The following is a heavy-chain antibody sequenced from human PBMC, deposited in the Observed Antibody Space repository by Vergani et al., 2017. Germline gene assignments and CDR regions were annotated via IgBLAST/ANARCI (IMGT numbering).Heavy chain of an antibody. CDR2: ISHDGSHK. CDR1: GFTFSPYA. V-gene: IGHV3-30*04. J-gene: IGHJ3*02. Sequence: QVQLVESGGGVLQPGRSLRLSCAAPGFTFSPYAMHWVRQAPGKGLEWVAVISHDGSHKYYADSVKGRFTISRDNSKNTLYLQMNSLRAEDTAVYNCARDRSNVYGGSSGDAFHIWGQGTMVTVSS. D-gene: IGHD4-23*01. CDR3: ARDRSNVYGGSSGDAFHI.